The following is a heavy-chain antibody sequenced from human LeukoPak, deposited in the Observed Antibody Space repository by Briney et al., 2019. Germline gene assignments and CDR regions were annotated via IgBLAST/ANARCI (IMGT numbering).Heavy chain of an antibody. CDR1: GGSISTNTYY. J-gene: IGHJ4*02. CDR3: ARVTYIGYQHFDY. V-gene: IGHV4-39*07. Sequence: SETLSLTCIVSGGSISTNTYYWGWIRLPPGKGLEWIVEIHHRGTTYYHPSLRCPFTISVYRTKNQFSLRLTSMTAAAPAVYYCARVTYIGYQHFDYWGQGKMVTVS. CDR2: IHHRGTT. D-gene: IGHD4-23*01.